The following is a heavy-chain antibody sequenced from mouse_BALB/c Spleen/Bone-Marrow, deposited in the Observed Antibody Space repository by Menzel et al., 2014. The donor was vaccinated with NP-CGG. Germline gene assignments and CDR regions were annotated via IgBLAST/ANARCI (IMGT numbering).Heavy chain of an antibody. J-gene: IGHJ4*01. Sequence: EVQLQQSGGGLVQPGGSRKLSCAASGFTFSNFGIHWVHQAPEKGLEWVAYISGVSSTIYCADTVKGRFTISRDNPKNTLFLQMTSLRSEDTAMYYCARSTWSYYNGMDYWGQGTSVTVSS. CDR2: ISGVSSTI. D-gene: IGHD1-1*01. CDR3: ARSTWSYYNGMDY. V-gene: IGHV5-17*02. CDR1: GFTFSNFG.